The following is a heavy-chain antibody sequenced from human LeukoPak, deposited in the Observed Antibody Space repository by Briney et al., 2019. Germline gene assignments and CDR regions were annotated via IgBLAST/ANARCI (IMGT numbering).Heavy chain of an antibody. Sequence: GGSLRLSCAASGFTFSSYVMSWVRQAPGKGLEWVSGISGSGDSTYYADFVKGRFTISTDNSKNALYLQMNSLRAEDTAVYYCAKDKRMDVWGLGTTVTVSS. CDR1: GFTFSSYV. CDR3: AKDKRMDV. CDR2: ISGSGDST. J-gene: IGHJ6*02. V-gene: IGHV3-23*01.